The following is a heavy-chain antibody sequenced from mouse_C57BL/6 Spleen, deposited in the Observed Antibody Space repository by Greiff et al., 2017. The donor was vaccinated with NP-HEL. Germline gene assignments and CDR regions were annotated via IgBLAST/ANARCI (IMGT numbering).Heavy chain of an antibody. Sequence: QVQLQQPGAELVRPGSSVKLSCKASGYTFTSYWMHWVKQRPIQGLEWIGNIDPSDSETHYNQKFKDKATLTVDKSSSTAYMQLSSLTSEDSAVYDCARPPPRLGSNYEGYFDVWGTGTTVTVSS. CDR2: IDPSDSET. CDR1: GYTFTSYW. D-gene: IGHD1-1*01. V-gene: IGHV1-52*01. CDR3: ARPPPRLGSNYEGYFDV. J-gene: IGHJ1*03.